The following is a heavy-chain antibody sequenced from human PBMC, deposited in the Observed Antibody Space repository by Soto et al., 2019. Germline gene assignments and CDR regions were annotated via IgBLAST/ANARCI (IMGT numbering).Heavy chain of an antibody. V-gene: IGHV3-30*18. CDR3: AKEFHSWNYFDY. Sequence: GSLRLSCAASGFTFSSSGMHWVRQAPGKGLEWVAVISYDGSNKFYADSVKGRFTISRDNFRNTLYLQMNSLRAEDTAVYYCAKEFHSWNYFDYWGQGTLVTVSS. CDR1: GFTFSSSG. CDR2: ISYDGSNK. J-gene: IGHJ4*02. D-gene: IGHD1-20*01.